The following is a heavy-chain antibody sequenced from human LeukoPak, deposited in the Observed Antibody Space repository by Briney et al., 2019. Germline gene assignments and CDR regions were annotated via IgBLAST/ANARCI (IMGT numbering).Heavy chain of an antibody. CDR2: VNHGWIT. Sequence: SETLSLTCAVPGVSISSGTYYWYWLRQAPGTGLEWTGKVNHGWITYYTPSFKSRVTMSVDTSKNQFSMRLTSLTAADTAVYYCARHHASLNWFDTWGQGILVTVSS. J-gene: IGHJ5*02. CDR3: ARHHASLNWFDT. V-gene: IGHV4-39*01. CDR1: GVSISSGTYY.